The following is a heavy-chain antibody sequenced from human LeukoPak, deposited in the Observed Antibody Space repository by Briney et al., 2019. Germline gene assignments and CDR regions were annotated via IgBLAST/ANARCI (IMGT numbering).Heavy chain of an antibody. CDR1: RFTFSSYG. V-gene: IGHV3-33*01. CDR3: ARVVAVAGTLDY. Sequence: SGGSLRPSCAASRFTFSSYGMHWVRQAPGKGLEWVAVIWYDESNKYYADSVKGRFTISRDNSKNTLYLQMNSLRAEDTAVYYCARVVAVAGTLDYWGQGTLVTVSS. D-gene: IGHD6-19*01. J-gene: IGHJ4*02. CDR2: IWYDESNK.